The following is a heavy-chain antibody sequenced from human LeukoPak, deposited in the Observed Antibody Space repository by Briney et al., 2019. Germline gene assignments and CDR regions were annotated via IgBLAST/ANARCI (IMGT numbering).Heavy chain of an antibody. V-gene: IGHV3-13*01. J-gene: IGHJ4*02. D-gene: IGHD3-22*01. CDR1: GFIFSNHD. Sequence: GGSLRLSCAASGFIFSNHDMRWVRQATGKGLEWVSSIGTAGDTYYPGSVKGRFTISRDNSKNTLYLQMSSLRAEDTAVYYCAKDRGRYYDSNGYYWGYYFDSWGQGILVTVST. CDR2: IGTAGDT. CDR3: AKDRGRYYDSNGYYWGYYFDS.